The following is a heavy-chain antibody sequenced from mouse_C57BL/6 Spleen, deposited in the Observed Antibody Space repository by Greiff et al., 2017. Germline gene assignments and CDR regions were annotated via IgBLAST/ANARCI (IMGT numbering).Heavy chain of an antibody. Sequence: EVKLMESGPGMVKPSQSLSLTCTVTGYSITSGYDWHWIRHFPGNKLEWMGYISYSGSTNYNPSLKSRISITHDTSKNHFFLKLNSVTTEDTATYYCARQLRDCAMDYWGQGTSVTVSS. D-gene: IGHD1-1*01. CDR2: ISYSGST. V-gene: IGHV3-1*01. J-gene: IGHJ4*01. CDR1: GYSITSGYD. CDR3: ARQLRDCAMDY.